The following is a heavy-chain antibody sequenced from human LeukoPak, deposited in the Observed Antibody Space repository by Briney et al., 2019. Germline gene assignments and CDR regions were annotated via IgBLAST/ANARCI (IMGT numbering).Heavy chain of an antibody. CDR3: ARAITGNINFDS. V-gene: IGHV4-39*07. CDR1: GGSISSSSYY. Sequence: SETLSLTSTISGGSISSSSYYWGWIRQPPGKGLEWIGSIYYSGSTYYNPSLKSRVTISVDTSKNQFSLKLISVTAADTAVYYCARAITGNINFDSWGQGTLVTVSS. J-gene: IGHJ4*02. D-gene: IGHD1-14*01. CDR2: IYYSGST.